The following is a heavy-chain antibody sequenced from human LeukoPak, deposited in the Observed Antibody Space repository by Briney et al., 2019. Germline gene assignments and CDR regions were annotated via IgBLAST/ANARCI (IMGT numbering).Heavy chain of an antibody. D-gene: IGHD1-26*01. V-gene: IGHV1-2*02. CDR3: ARSSTRGSGSSAYGY. J-gene: IGHJ4*02. CDR2: MNPNSGGT. CDR1: GYTFTGYY. Sequence: ASVKLSCKASGYTFTGYYMHWVRQAPGQGLEWMGWMNPNSGGTNYAQKFQGRVTMTRDTSISTAYMELSRLRSDDTAVYYCARSSTRGSGSSAYGYWGQGTLVTVSS.